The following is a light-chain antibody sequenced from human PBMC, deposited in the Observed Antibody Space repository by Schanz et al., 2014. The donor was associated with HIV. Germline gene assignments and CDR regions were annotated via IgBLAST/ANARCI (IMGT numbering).Light chain of an antibody. V-gene: IGKV3-20*01. Sequence: EIVLTQSPGSLSVSPGERATLSCRASQSVSSYSLTWYQHKPGQAPRLLIYGTSSRATGIPDRFSGSGSGTDFTLTISRLEPEDFAVYYCQQSGDSGGTFGGGTKVDMK. CDR1: QSVSSYS. CDR3: QQSGDSGGT. J-gene: IGKJ4*01. CDR2: GTS.